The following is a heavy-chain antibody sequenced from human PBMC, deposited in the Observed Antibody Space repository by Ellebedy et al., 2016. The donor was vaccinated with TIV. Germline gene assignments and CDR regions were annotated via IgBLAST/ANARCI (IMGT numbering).Heavy chain of an antibody. V-gene: IGHV3-23*01. CDR3: ARDLIVPGPMDV. CDR1: GFLFNNYA. D-gene: IGHD2-15*01. CDR2: ISAGGLST. J-gene: IGHJ6*02. Sequence: GESLKISXAASGFLFNNYAMSWVRQAPGKGLEWVSTISAGGLSTYLADSVNGRFTISRDNSKNTLYLQMNSLRPEDTAVYYCARDLIVPGPMDVWGQGTTVTVSS.